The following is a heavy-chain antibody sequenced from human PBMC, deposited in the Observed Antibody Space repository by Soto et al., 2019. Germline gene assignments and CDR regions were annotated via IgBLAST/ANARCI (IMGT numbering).Heavy chain of an antibody. J-gene: IGHJ4*01. V-gene: IGHV4-59*01. CDR3: ARDAGSPYDH. CDR2: IYYSGST. D-gene: IGHD2-15*01. CDR1: GAPITINY. Sequence: PSETLSLTCTVSGAPITINYWSWIRQAPGKGLEWIGYIYYSGSTTYNPSLKSRVTMSADTSKDQFSLKLNSVTAADTAVYYCARDAGSPYDHWGPLILFTASS.